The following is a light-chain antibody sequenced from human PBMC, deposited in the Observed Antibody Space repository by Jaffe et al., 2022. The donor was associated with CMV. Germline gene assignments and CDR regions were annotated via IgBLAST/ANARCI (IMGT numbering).Light chain of an antibody. CDR1: QSISSW. V-gene: IGKV1-5*03. Sequence: DIQMTQSPSTLSASVGDRVTITCRASQSISSWLAWYQQKPGKAPKLLIYKTSSLESGVPSRFSGSGSGTEFTLTISSLQPDDLATYYCQQYYSSSPSVTFGQGTKVEIK. CDR2: KTS. J-gene: IGKJ1*01. CDR3: QQYYSSSPSVT.